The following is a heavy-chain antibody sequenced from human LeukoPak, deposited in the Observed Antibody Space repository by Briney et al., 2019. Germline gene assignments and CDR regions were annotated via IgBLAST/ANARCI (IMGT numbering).Heavy chain of an antibody. CDR1: GASVGSAGYY. V-gene: IGHV4-61*08. CDR2: VYYIGNT. Sequence: PSETLSLTCTVSGASVGSAGYYWSWIRQPPGGGLEWIGYVYYIGNTNYNPSLKSRVTMSVNPSKNQFSLNLHSVTAADTAMYYCARTQSQSGSYRYYFAYWGQGTLVTVSS. J-gene: IGHJ4*02. D-gene: IGHD1-26*01. CDR3: ARTQSQSGSYRYYFAY.